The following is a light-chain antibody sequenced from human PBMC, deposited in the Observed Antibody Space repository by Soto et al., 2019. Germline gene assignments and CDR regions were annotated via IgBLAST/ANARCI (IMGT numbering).Light chain of an antibody. V-gene: IGKV1-5*01. CDR2: AAS. CDR3: QHYNSYSEA. CDR1: QSIFSF. J-gene: IGKJ1*01. Sequence: DIQMTQSPSTLSASVGDRVTITCRASQSIFSFLSWYQQRPGKAPKLLIYAASSLQRGVPSTFSGSGSGTEFTLTISSLQPDDFATYYCQHYNSYSEAFGQGTKVDIK.